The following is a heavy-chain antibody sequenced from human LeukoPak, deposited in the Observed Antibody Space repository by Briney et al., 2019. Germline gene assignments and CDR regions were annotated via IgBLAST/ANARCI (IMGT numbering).Heavy chain of an antibody. J-gene: IGHJ4*02. CDR3: ARLSTVTTSFDY. D-gene: IGHD4-17*01. CDR1: GGSISSYY. Sequence: PSETLSLTCTVSGGSISSYYWSWIRQPAGKGLEWIGRIYTSGTTHYNPSLKSRVTMSVDTSKNQFSLKLSSVTAADTPVYYCARLSTVTTSFDYWGQGTLVTVSS. V-gene: IGHV4-4*07. CDR2: IYTSGTT.